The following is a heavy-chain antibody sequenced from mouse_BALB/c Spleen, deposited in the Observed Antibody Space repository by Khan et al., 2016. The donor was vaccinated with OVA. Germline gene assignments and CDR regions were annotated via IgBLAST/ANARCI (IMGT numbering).Heavy chain of an antibody. D-gene: IGHD1-2*01. CDR3: ASEVGCLDAMDY. CDR1: GYTFTNYG. CDR2: INTYTGEP. Sequence: QIQLVQSGPELKKPGETVKISCKASGYTFTNYGMNWVKQAPGKGLKWMGWINTYTGEPTYADDFKGRFAFSLETSASTAYLQINNLKNEDTAAEFVASEVGCLDAMDYWGQGTSVTVSS. J-gene: IGHJ4*01. V-gene: IGHV9-3-1*01.